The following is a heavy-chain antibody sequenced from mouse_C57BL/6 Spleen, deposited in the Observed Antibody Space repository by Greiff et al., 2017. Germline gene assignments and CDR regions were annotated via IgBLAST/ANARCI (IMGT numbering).Heavy chain of an antibody. Sequence: EVHLVESGGGLVKPGGSLKLSCAASGFTFSSYAMSWVRQTPEKRLEWVATISDGGSYNYYPDTGKGRFTISSDNAKNNLYLQMSHLKSEDTAMYYCARDPSGGMDYWGQGTSVTVSS. CDR1: GFTFSSYA. CDR2: ISDGGSYN. V-gene: IGHV5-4*01. J-gene: IGHJ4*01. CDR3: ARDPSGGMDY.